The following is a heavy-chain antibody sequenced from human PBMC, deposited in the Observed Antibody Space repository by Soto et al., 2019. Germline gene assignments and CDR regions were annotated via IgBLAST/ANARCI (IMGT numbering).Heavy chain of an antibody. D-gene: IGHD5-12*01. V-gene: IGHV3-23*01. J-gene: IGHJ4*02. Sequence: GGSLRLSCAASGFTFSSYAMSWVRQAPGKGLEWVSAISGSGGSTYYADSVKGRFTISRDNSKNTLYLQRNSLRAEDTAVYYCAKDLFYSGYDLSFDFWGQGTLVTVSS. CDR2: ISGSGGST. CDR1: GFTFSSYA. CDR3: AKDLFYSGYDLSFDF.